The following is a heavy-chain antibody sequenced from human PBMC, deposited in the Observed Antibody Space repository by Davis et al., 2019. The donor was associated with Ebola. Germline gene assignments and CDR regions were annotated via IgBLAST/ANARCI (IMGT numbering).Heavy chain of an antibody. J-gene: IGHJ6*02. Sequence: GESLKISCAASGFTISNYGMHWVRQAPGKGLEWVAVIWYDGSIEYYVDSVKGRFTISRDNSKNTLFPQMNTLRAEDTAVYYCARDGPHYDFWSGYYHYYYGMDVWGQGTTVTVSS. CDR3: ARDGPHYDFWSGYYHYYYGMDV. D-gene: IGHD3-3*01. CDR1: GFTISNYG. CDR2: IWYDGSIE. V-gene: IGHV3-33*01.